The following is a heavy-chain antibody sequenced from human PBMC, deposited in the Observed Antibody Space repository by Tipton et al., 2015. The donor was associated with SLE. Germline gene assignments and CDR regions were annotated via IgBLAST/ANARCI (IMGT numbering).Heavy chain of an antibody. CDR1: GFTFSSYG. V-gene: IGHV3-33*06. D-gene: IGHD2-15*01. CDR2: IWYDGSNK. J-gene: IGHJ4*02. Sequence: RSLRLSCAASGFTFSSYGMHWVRQAPGKGLEWVAVIWYDGSNKYYADSVKGRFTISRDNSKNTLYLQMNSLRAEDTAVYYCAKDRYWVTSFCCYGFDFWGQGTPVTVSS. CDR3: AKDRYWVTSFCCYGFDF.